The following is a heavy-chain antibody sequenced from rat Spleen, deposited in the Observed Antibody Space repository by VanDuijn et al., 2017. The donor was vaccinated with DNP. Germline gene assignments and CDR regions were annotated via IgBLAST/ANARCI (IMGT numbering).Heavy chain of an antibody. D-gene: IGHD3-8*01. V-gene: IGHV5S13*01. CDR3: ARVQNWFAY. J-gene: IGHJ3*01. CDR1: GFTFNKYG. Sequence: EVQLVESGGGLVQPGRSLKLSCAASGFTFNKYGMAWVRQAPTKGLEWVASISTGGGNTYYRDSVRGRFTISRDNVRSTQYLQMDSLRSEDTATYYCARVQNWFAYWGQGTLVTVSS. CDR2: ISTGGGNT.